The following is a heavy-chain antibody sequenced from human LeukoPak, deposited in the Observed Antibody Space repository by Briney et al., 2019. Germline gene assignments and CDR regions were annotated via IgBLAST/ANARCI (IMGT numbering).Heavy chain of an antibody. CDR2: SIPIFGTA. J-gene: IGHJ3*02. CDR3: ARERGYSYGSDAFDI. V-gene: IGHV1-69*05. Sequence: AASVKVSCKASGGTFSSYAISWVRQAPGQGLEWMGGSIPIFGTANYAQKFQGRVTITTDESTSTAYMELSSLRSEDTAVYYCARERGYSYGSDAFDIWGQGTMVTVSS. D-gene: IGHD5-18*01. CDR1: GGTFSSYA.